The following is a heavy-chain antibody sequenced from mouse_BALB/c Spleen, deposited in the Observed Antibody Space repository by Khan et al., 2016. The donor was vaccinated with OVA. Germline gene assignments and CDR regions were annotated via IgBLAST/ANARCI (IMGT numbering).Heavy chain of an antibody. J-gene: IGHJ3*01. CDR1: GFTFSDYY. CDR3: ARAGYGGLAY. D-gene: IGHD1-1*02. V-gene: IGHV5-4*02. Sequence: EVELVESGGGLVKPGGSLKLSCAASGFTFSDYYMYWVRQTPEKRLEWVATISDGGSYTNYPDRVKGRFTISRDNAKNNLYLQMSSLKSEDTAMYYCARAGYGGLAYWGQGTLVTVSA. CDR2: ISDGGSYT.